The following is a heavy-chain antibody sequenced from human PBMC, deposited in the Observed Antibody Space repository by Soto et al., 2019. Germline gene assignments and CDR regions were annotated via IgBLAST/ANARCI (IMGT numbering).Heavy chain of an antibody. CDR2: ISSSSSYK. V-gene: IGHV3-11*06. D-gene: IGHD6-6*01. CDR3: ARVYSSSSYLFDP. Sequence: QVQLVESGGGLVKPGGSLRLSCAASGFTFSDYYMSWIRQAPGKGLEWVSYISSSSSYKNYAHSVKGRFTNSRDNPKNELYLQINSLTAEHTAVYYCARVYSSSSYLFDPWGQGTLVTVSS. CDR1: GFTFSDYY. J-gene: IGHJ5*02.